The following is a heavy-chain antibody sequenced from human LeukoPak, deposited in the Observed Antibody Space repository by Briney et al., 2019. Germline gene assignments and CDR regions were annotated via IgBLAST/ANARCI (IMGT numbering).Heavy chain of an antibody. CDR1: GGSIGSNY. V-gene: IGHV4-4*07. CDR2: IYASGST. CDR3: ARVKWDSSGYYGLDY. J-gene: IGHJ4*02. Sequence: PSETLSLTCTVSGGSIGSNYWSWIRQPAGKGLEWIGRIYASGSTNYNPSLKSRVTMSVDTSKNQFSLKLNSVTAADTAVYYCARVKWDSSGYYGLDYWGQGTLVTVSS. D-gene: IGHD3-22*01.